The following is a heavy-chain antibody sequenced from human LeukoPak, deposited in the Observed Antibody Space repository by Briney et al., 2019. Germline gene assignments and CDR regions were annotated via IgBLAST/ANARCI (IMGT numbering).Heavy chain of an antibody. V-gene: IGHV3-23*01. Sequence: PGGSLRLSCAASGFTFSSYAMSWVRQAPGKGLEWVSAISGSGGSTYYADSVKGRFTISRDNSKNTLYLQMSSLGAEDTAVYYCAKSHSSSWYPEYWGQGTLVTVSS. CDR2: ISGSGGST. J-gene: IGHJ4*02. CDR3: AKSHSSSWYPEY. CDR1: GFTFSSYA. D-gene: IGHD6-13*01.